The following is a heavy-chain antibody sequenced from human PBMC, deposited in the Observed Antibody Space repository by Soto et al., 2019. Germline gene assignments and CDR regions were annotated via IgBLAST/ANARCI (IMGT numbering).Heavy chain of an antibody. J-gene: IGHJ4*02. CDR3: ERSIVVVTALDY. Sequence: QVQLVQSGAEEKKPGASVKVSCKASGYTFTSYAMHWVRQAPGQRLEWMGWINAGNGNTKYSQKFQGRVTITRDTSASTAYMELSSLRSEATAVYYCERSIVVVTALDYWGQGTLVTVSS. D-gene: IGHD2-21*02. CDR2: INAGNGNT. CDR1: GYTFTSYA. V-gene: IGHV1-3*05.